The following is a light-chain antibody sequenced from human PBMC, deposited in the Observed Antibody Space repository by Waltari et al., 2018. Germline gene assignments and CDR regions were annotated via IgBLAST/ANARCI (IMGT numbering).Light chain of an antibody. J-gene: IGLJ1*01. CDR2: DVN. CDR3: SSYTTGSTRYV. Sequence: QSALTQPASVSGSTGQPTTISCTGTSSAIGSYNFFSWYHTHPGKAPKVRIYDVNHRPSGVSSRFSGSKSGNTASLTISGLQAEDEADYYCSSYTTGSTRYVFGSGTKVTVL. V-gene: IGLV2-14*03. CDR1: SSAIGSYNF.